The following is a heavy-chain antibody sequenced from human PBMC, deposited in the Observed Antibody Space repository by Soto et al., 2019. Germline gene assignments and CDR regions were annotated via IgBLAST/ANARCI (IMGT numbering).Heavy chain of an antibody. CDR3: ARGDYSDSSGLYFDY. CDR2: VYYSGST. D-gene: IGHD3-22*01. V-gene: IGHV4-59*11. Sequence: QVQLQESGPGLVKPSETLSLICTVSGGCISSHYWSWIRQPPGKGLEWIGYVYYSGSTNYNPSLKSRVTISVDTSKNQFSLKLSSVTAADTAVYHCARGDYSDSSGLYFDYWGQGTLVTVSS. CDR1: GGCISSHY. J-gene: IGHJ4*02.